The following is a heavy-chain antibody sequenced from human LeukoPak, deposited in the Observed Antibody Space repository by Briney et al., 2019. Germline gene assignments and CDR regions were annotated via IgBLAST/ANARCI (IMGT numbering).Heavy chain of an antibody. CDR2: IYHSGST. V-gene: IGHV4-30-2*01. D-gene: IGHD4-17*01. J-gene: IGHJ4*02. CDR3: ASFTTVTSSVDY. CDR1: GGPISSGGYS. Sequence: SETLSLTCAVSGGPISSGGYSWSWIRQPPGKGLEWIGYIYHSGSTYYNPSLKSRVTISVDRSKNQFSLNLSSVTAADTAVYYCASFTTVTSSVDYWGQGTLVTVSS.